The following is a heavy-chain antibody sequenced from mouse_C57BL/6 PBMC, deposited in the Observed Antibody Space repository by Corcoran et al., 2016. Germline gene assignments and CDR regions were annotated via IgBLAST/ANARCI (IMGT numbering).Heavy chain of an antibody. CDR1: GYTFTDYY. Sequence: EVQLQQSGPELVKPGASVKISCKASGYTFTDYYMNWVKQSHGKSLEWIGDINPNNGGTIYNQKFKGKATLTVDKSSSTAYMELRSLTSEDTAVYYCARSHYYGSSYVGYYFDYWGQGTTLTVSS. CDR2: INPNNGGT. D-gene: IGHD1-1*01. CDR3: ARSHYYGSSYVGYYFDY. V-gene: IGHV1-26*01. J-gene: IGHJ2*01.